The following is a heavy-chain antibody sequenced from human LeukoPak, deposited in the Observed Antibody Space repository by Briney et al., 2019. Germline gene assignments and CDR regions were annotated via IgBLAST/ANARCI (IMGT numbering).Heavy chain of an antibody. CDR3: ARLSNYYDSSGYYTDY. V-gene: IGHV3-66*04. CDR1: GFTVSSNY. D-gene: IGHD3-22*01. Sequence: GGSLRLSCAASGFTVSSNYTSWVRQAPGKELEWVSVIYSGGSTYYADSVKGRFTISRDNSKNTLYLQMNSLRAEDTAVYYCARLSNYYDSSGYYTDYWGQGTLVTVSS. CDR2: IYSGGST. J-gene: IGHJ4*02.